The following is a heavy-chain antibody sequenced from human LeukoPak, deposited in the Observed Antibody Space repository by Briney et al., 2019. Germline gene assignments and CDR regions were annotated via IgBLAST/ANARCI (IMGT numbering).Heavy chain of an antibody. J-gene: IGHJ4*02. Sequence: ASVKVSCXASGYTFTGYYMHWVRQAPGQGLEWMGWINPNSGGTNYAQKFQGRVTMTRDTSISTAYMELSRLRSDDTAVYYCARREGYSSGWYVRYWGQGTLVTVSS. CDR1: GYTFTGYY. CDR2: INPNSGGT. V-gene: IGHV1-2*02. CDR3: ARREGYSSGWYVRY. D-gene: IGHD6-19*01.